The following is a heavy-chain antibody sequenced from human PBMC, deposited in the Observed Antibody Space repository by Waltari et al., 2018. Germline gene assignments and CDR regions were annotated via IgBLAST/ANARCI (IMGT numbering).Heavy chain of an antibody. D-gene: IGHD3-10*01. J-gene: IGHJ4*02. CDR3: ATGITMVRGGPYFDF. Sequence: QVQLVQSGAEVKKPGASVKVSCTVSGYTLSKISMHWVRQAPGKGPEWMGGFHAEDGETIYAQKFQGRVTMTEDTSTDTAYMELRSLRSEDTAVYYCATGITMVRGGPYFDFWGQGTLVTVSS. CDR2: FHAEDGET. V-gene: IGHV1-24*01. CDR1: GYTLSKIS.